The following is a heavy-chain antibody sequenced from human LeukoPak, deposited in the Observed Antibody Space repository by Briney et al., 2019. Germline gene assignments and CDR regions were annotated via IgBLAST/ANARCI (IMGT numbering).Heavy chain of an antibody. CDR1: GFTFCSYA. J-gene: IGHJ6*02. CDR2: LSGGGGST. Sequence: PAVSLTLSCSASGFTFCSYAMSWLRQAQGKGLEWVSTLSGGGGSTYYADHVKGRFTITRDNSKNTLYLQMKSLRAEDTAVYYCAKDGRYCSGGSPCWVYNDGMDVWGQGTTVTVSS. D-gene: IGHD2-15*01. CDR3: AKDGRYCSGGSPCWVYNDGMDV. V-gene: IGHV3-23*01.